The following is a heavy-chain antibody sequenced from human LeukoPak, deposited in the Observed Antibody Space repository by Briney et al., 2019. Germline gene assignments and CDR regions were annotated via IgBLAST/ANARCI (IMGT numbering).Heavy chain of an antibody. V-gene: IGHV1-18*01. D-gene: IGHD2-15*01. CDR1: GYTFTSYG. Sequence: WASVKVSCKASGYTFTSYGISWVRQAPGQGLEWMGWISAYNGNTNYAQKLQGRVTMTTDTSTSTAYMELRSLRSDDTAVYYCARAIKGYCSGGSCYEPYYYYYYMDVWGKGTTVTVSS. J-gene: IGHJ6*03. CDR3: ARAIKGYCSGGSCYEPYYYYYYMDV. CDR2: ISAYNGNT.